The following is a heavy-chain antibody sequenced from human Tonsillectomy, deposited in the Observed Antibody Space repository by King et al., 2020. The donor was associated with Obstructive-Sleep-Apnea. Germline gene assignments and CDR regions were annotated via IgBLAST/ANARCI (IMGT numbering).Heavy chain of an antibody. CDR3: TKGGGMITFGGENDAFDI. CDR2: INPNSGAT. J-gene: IGHJ3*02. CDR1: GYTFTDYF. V-gene: IGHV1-2*02. D-gene: IGHD3-16*01. Sequence: QLVQSGAEVKKPGASVKVSCKASGYTFTDYFIHWVRQAPGQGLECMGWINPNSGATNYAQNFQGRVTMTRDTSITTAYMELSRLTSDDTAVYYCTKGGGMITFGGENDAFDIWGQGTMVTVSS.